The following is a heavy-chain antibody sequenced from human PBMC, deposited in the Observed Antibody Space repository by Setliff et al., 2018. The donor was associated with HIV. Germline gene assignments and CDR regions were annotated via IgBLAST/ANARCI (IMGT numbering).Heavy chain of an antibody. CDR3: VGAPGASFSGWHDSFDH. Sequence: PSETLSLPCTVSGCSINSYYWSWIRQPPGKGLEWIGFITYSGSTNHNPSFERRVTMSVDTSKKQVSLNLTSVPSAATAISYCVGAPGASFSGWHDSFDHWGQGTLVTVSS. J-gene: IGHJ5*02. CDR2: ITYSGST. V-gene: IGHV4-59*08. CDR1: GCSINSYY. D-gene: IGHD6-19*01.